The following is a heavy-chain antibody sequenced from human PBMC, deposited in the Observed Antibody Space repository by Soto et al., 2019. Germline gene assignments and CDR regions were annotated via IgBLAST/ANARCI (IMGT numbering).Heavy chain of an antibody. CDR1: VYSFTSYW. Sequence: GASLKISCKGSVYSFTSYWIGWVRQMPGKGLEWMGIIYPGDSDTRYSPSFQGQVTISADKSISTAYLQWSSLKASDTAMYYCARLSRGIEYSSSALDYWGQGTLVTVSS. V-gene: IGHV5-51*01. D-gene: IGHD6-6*01. CDR3: ARLSRGIEYSSSALDY. CDR2: IYPGDSDT. J-gene: IGHJ4*02.